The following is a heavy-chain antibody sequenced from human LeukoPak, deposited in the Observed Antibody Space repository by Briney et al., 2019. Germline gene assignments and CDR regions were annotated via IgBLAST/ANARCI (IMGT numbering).Heavy chain of an antibody. CDR3: ARDDYDFWSGTTYGMDV. J-gene: IGHJ6*02. CDR2: INPSGGST. Sequence: GASVKVSCKASGYTFTSYYMHWVRQAPGQGLEWMGIINPSGGSTSYAQKFQGRVTMTRDTSTSTVYMELSSLRSEDTAVYYCARDDYDFWSGTTYGMDVWGQGTTVTVSS. CDR1: GYTFTSYY. V-gene: IGHV1-46*01. D-gene: IGHD3-3*01.